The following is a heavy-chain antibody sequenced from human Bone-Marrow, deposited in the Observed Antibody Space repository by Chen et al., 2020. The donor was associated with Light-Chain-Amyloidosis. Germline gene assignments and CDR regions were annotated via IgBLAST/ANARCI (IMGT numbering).Heavy chain of an antibody. D-gene: IGHD6-19*01. Sequence: EVQLVESGGGLLQRGGSLRLSCAASGFAFSSYAMRWVRQAPGKGLEWVSTISGRGGSRYYGDSVKGRLTISGDNSKNTLYLQMNSLRAEDTAVYYCAGAVAEGWFDPWGRGTLVTVSS. V-gene: IGHV3-23*04. CDR3: AGAVAEGWFDP. CDR1: GFAFSSYA. CDR2: ISGRGGSR. J-gene: IGHJ5*01.